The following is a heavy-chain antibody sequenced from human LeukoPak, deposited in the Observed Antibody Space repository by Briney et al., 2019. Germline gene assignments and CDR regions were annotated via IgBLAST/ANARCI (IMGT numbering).Heavy chain of an antibody. Sequence: PSETLSLTCTVSGGSISSYYWSWIRQPAGKGLEWIGRIYTSGSTNYNPSLKSRVTMSVDTSKNQFSLKLSSVTAADTAVYYCARDLPYYYDSSGYPFDYWGQGTLVTVSS. CDR2: IYTSGST. CDR3: ARDLPYYYDSSGYPFDY. CDR1: GGSISSYY. V-gene: IGHV4-4*07. J-gene: IGHJ4*02. D-gene: IGHD3-22*01.